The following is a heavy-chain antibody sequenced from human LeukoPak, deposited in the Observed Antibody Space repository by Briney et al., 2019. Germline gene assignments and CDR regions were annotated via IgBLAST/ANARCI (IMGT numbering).Heavy chain of an antibody. D-gene: IGHD2-2*01. CDR3: ARLGRVPAAMARLKYGMDV. V-gene: IGHV3-11*01. Sequence: GGSLRLSCAASGFTFSDYYMSWIRQAPGKGLEWVSYISSSGSTIYYADSVKGRFTISRDNAKNSLYLQMNSLRAEDTAVYYCARLGRVPAAMARLKYGMDVWGQGTTVTVSS. CDR1: GFTFSDYY. J-gene: IGHJ6*02. CDR2: ISSSGSTI.